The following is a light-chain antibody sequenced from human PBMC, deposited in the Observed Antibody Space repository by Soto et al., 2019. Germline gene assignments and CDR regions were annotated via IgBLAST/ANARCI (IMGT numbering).Light chain of an antibody. CDR3: QQYGSSLFT. V-gene: IGKV3-20*01. J-gene: IGKJ3*01. Sequence: EIVLTQSPGTLSLSRGERATLSCRASQSVSSSYLAWYQQKPGQAPRLLIYGASSRATGIPDRFSGSGSGTVFTLTISRLEPEDFAVYYCQQYGSSLFTFGPGTKVDIK. CDR2: GAS. CDR1: QSVSSSY.